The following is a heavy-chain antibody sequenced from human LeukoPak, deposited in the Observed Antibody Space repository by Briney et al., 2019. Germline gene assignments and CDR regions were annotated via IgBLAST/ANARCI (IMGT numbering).Heavy chain of an antibody. CDR2: MNPNSGNT. J-gene: IGHJ4*02. CDR1: GYTFTSYD. D-gene: IGHD6-19*01. CDR3: ARRDGSGYGINY. Sequence: ASVKVPCKASGYTFTSYDINWVRQATGQGLEWMGWMNPNSGNTGYAQKFQGRVTMTRNTSITTAYMELSSLKSEDTAMYYCARRDGSGYGINYWGQGTLVTVSS. V-gene: IGHV1-8*01.